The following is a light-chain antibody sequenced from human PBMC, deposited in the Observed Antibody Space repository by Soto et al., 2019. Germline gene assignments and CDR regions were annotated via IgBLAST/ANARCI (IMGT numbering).Light chain of an antibody. Sequence: DIVLTQSPATLSLSPGERATLSCWASQSVTTYLAWYQQKPGQTPRLLIYDASNRATGVPARFSGSGSGTDFTLTISSLDPEDSAVYYCQQRRDWPTFGQGTRLEIK. CDR3: QQRRDWPT. CDR1: QSVTTY. J-gene: IGKJ5*01. V-gene: IGKV3-11*01. CDR2: DAS.